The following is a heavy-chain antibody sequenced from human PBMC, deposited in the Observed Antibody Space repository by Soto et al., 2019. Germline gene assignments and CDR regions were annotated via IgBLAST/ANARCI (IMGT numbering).Heavy chain of an antibody. CDR2: ISSSSSYI. J-gene: IGHJ6*02. CDR1: GFTFSSYS. V-gene: IGHV3-21*01. D-gene: IGHD6-19*01. Sequence: GGFLRLSCAASGFTFSSYSMNWVRQAPGKGLEWVSSISSSSSYIYYADSVKGRFTISRDNAKNSLYLQMNSLRAEDTAVYYCARDQDLGSGWSVGYYGMDVWGQGTTVTVSS. CDR3: ARDQDLGSGWSVGYYGMDV.